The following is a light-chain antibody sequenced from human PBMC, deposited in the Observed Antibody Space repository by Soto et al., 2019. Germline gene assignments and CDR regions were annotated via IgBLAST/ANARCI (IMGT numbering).Light chain of an antibody. CDR1: QSFSSE. V-gene: IGKV3-11*01. CDR2: EAS. Sequence: EIVLTQSPATLSLSPGERATLSCRASQSFSSELAWYQQKPGQAPRLLIFEASNRATGIPARFSGSGSGTELTLTISSLEPEDFAVYYCQQRVTWPYTFGQGTTLDIK. CDR3: QQRVTWPYT. J-gene: IGKJ2*01.